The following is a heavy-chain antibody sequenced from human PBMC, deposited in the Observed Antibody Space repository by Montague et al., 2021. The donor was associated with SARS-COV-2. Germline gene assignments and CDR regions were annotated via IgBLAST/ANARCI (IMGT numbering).Heavy chain of an antibody. J-gene: IGHJ6*02. CDR1: GGSISPYY. CDR2: TSYSGST. V-gene: IGHV4-59*12. D-gene: IGHD3-3*01. CDR3: ARWGEYYDSPYYYYAMDV. Sequence: SETRSLTCTVSGGSISPYYWSWIRQSPGKGLECIRYTSYSGSTDYNPSLKSRVTISIDTSKNQFSLKLSSVTAADTAVYYCARWGEYYDSPYYYYAMDVWGQGTTVTVSS.